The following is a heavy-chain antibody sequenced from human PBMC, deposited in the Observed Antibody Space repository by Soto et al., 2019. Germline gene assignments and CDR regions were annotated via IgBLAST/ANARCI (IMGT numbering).Heavy chain of an antibody. CDR3: GSRVYDFWSGLDP. Sequence: ASVKVSCKATGYTFTAYGIHWVRQAHGQKREWMGTINSGNTHTKYSQKCQCRVASTSDRSALKAQMKRNSPRAKDISLYYRGSRVYDFWSGLDPWGQGTLVTVSS. V-gene: IGHV1-3*04. D-gene: IGHD3-3*01. J-gene: IGHJ5*02. CDR2: INSGNTHT. CDR1: GYTFTAYG.